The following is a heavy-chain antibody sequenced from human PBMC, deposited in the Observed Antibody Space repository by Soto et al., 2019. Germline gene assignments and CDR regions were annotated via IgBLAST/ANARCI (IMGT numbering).Heavy chain of an antibody. D-gene: IGHD3-16*01. J-gene: IGHJ3*02. CDR1: GYIFTTYW. Sequence: PGESLKISCKGSGYIFTTYWIGWVRQMPGKGLEWMGTIYPRDSDTKYSPSFQGQVTISADKSISTAYLQWSSLKASDTAMYYCARTYALHDEFDIWAQGTMVTVSS. CDR3: ARTYALHDEFDI. V-gene: IGHV5-51*01. CDR2: IYPRDSDT.